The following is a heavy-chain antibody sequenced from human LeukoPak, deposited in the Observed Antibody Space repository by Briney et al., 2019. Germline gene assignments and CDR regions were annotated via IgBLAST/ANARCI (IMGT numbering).Heavy chain of an antibody. Sequence: GGSLRLSCAGSGFTFSSHAMSWVRQAPGKGLEWVSAMSGSGGSTYYADSVKGRFTISRDNSKNTLYLQMNSLRVDDTAVYYCARRDNVVVVSASDYWGQGTLVTVSS. CDR1: GFTFSSHA. D-gene: IGHD2-15*01. V-gene: IGHV3-23*01. CDR2: MSGSGGST. CDR3: ARRDNVVVVSASDY. J-gene: IGHJ4*02.